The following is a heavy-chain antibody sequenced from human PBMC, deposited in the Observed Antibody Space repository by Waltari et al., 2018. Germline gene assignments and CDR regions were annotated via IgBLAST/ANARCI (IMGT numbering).Heavy chain of an antibody. V-gene: IGHV3-43*02. D-gene: IGHD2-21*01. J-gene: IGHJ4*02. CDR1: GFSVGDYL. CDR2: INGAGDKA. Sequence: ARLEESGGGSVQVGGSLRLSCRVSGFSVGDYLFHWLRQVPGKGLEWGARINGAGDKAFSADSVKGRFTISNDKRTNSLFLQMDSLRRDDTGFYFCAKQLYCGDNCYGNYFDYLGQGTLVTVSS. CDR3: AKQLYCGDNCYGNYFDY.